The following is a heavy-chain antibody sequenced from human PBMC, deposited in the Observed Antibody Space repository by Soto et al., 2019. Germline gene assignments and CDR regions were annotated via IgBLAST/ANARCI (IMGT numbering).Heavy chain of an antibody. Sequence: GASVKVSCKASGYTFTHYYIHWVRQAPGQGLEWMGIINPNGGITTYAQKFRAGFSMTRDTSTSTVYLELSSLRSEDSAVYYCANSVNSAMDFDYWGQGTLVTVSS. D-gene: IGHD5-18*01. J-gene: IGHJ4*02. V-gene: IGHV1-46*01. CDR1: GYTFTHYY. CDR2: INPNGGIT. CDR3: ANSVNSAMDFDY.